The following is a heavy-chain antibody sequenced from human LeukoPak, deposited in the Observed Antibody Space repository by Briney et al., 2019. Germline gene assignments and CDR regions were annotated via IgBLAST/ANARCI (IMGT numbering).Heavy chain of an antibody. D-gene: IGHD4-11*01. CDR1: GGSISSSSYY. CDR2: IYYSGRT. V-gene: IGHV4-39*07. J-gene: IGHJ4*02. CDR3: ARKEASKTGYFDY. Sequence: SETLSLTCTVSGGSISSSSYYWGWIRQPPGKGLEWIGSIYYSGRTYYHPSLKSRVTISVDTSKNQFSLKLSSVTAADTAVYYCARKEASKTGYFDYWGQGTLVTVPS.